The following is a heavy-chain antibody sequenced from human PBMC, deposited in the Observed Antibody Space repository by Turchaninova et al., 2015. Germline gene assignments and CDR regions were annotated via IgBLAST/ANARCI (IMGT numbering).Heavy chain of an antibody. CDR3: AHSANGPFDY. V-gene: IGHV2-5*02. D-gene: IGHD4/OR15-4a*01. J-gene: IGHJ4*02. Sequence: QIILKESGPTLVKPTQTLTLTCSFSGFSLSTTGMGSGCLRQPPGKALEWLAVIYWGDDKRYRPSLKSRLTLTGDTSKNQVVLTITNVDPVDTATYYCAHSANGPFDYWGQGTLVTVSS. CDR2: IYWGDDK. CDR1: GFSLSTTGMG.